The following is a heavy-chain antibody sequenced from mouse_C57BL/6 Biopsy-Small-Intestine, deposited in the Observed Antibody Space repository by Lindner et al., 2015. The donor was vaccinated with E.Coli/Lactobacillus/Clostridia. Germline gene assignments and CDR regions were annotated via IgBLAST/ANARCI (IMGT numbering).Heavy chain of an antibody. CDR2: IYPGDGDI. CDR1: GYAFSSSW. D-gene: IGHD4-1*02. J-gene: IGHJ2*01. Sequence: VQLQESGAELVKPGASVKISCKASGYAFSSSWMNWVKQRPGKGLEWIGQIYPGDGDINYKGKFKGKATLTADKSSSTAFMQLSSLTSEDSAVYFCASQLGRGWGYFDYWGQGTTLTVSS. V-gene: IGHV1-80*01. CDR3: ASQLGRGWGYFDY.